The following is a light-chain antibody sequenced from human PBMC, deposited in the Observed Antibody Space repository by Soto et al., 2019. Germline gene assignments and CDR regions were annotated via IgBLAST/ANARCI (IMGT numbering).Light chain of an antibody. CDR3: QQYRSYSRT. V-gene: IGKV1-13*02. CDR1: QGIGNA. CDR2: DAS. Sequence: AIQMTQSPSSLSASVGDRVTISCRASQGIGNALGWYQQKPGKAPKLLIYDASSLESGVPSRFSGSGSGTEFTLTISSLQPDDFATYYCQQYRSYSRTFGQGTKVDI. J-gene: IGKJ1*01.